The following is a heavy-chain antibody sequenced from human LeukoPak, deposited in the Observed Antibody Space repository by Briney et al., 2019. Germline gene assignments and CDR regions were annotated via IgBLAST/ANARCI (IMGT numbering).Heavy chain of an antibody. Sequence: ASLKVSCKVSGYPLTDLSLHWVRQAPGKGLEWMGGYDPEEGETSYAEKFRGRVSMTEDTSTETAYMDLTSLSLDDTAVYYCAAGSFGHLSHFHSWGQGTLVTVSS. CDR3: AAGSFGHLSHFHS. CDR1: GYPLTDLS. V-gene: IGHV1-24*01. J-gene: IGHJ4*02. D-gene: IGHD1-26*01. CDR2: YDPEEGET.